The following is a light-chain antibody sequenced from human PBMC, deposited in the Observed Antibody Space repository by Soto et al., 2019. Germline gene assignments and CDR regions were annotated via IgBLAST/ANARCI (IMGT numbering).Light chain of an antibody. CDR2: DGS. CDR1: QSVSSNS. Sequence: EIVLTQSPGTLSLSPGERATLPCRASQSVSSNSLAWYQQNPGQAPRLLIYDGSSRATDIPDRFGGSGSGTDFTLTISRLEPEDFAVYYCQQYGSSPQTFGQGTKVEIK. V-gene: IGKV3-20*01. J-gene: IGKJ1*01. CDR3: QQYGSSPQT.